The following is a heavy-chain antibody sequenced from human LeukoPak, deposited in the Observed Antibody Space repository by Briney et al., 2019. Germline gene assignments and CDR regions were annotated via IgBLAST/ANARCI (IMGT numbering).Heavy chain of an antibody. D-gene: IGHD3-10*01. CDR1: GGSISSYY. V-gene: IGHV4-59*01. Sequence: SETLSLTCTVSGGSISSYYWSWIRQPPGKGLEWIGYIYYSGSTNYNPSLKSRVTISVDTSKNQFSLKLSSVTAADTAVYYCAGAGYYGSGSYYIDYWGQGTLVTVSS. CDR3: AGAGYYGSGSYYIDY. J-gene: IGHJ4*02. CDR2: IYYSGST.